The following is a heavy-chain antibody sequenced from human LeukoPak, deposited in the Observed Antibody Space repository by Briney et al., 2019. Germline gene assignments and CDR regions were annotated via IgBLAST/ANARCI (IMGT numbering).Heavy chain of an antibody. CDR3: AKDGSLLWSGELFPSWYFDY. CDR2: ISGSGGST. CDR1: GFTFSSYA. J-gene: IGHJ4*02. V-gene: IGHV3-23*01. Sequence: GGSLRLSCAASGFTFSSYAMSWVRQAPGKGLEWVSAISGSGGSTYYADSVKGRFTISRDNSKNTLYLQMNSLRAEDTAVYYCAKDGSLLWSGELFPSWYFDYWGQGTLVTVSS. D-gene: IGHD3-10*01.